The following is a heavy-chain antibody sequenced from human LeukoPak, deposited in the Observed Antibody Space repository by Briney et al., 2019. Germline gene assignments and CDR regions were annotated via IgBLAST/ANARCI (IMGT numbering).Heavy chain of an antibody. D-gene: IGHD7-27*01. CDR1: GYTLTKNH. Sequence: ASVKVSCKASGYTLTKNHLYWVRQAPGQGLEWMGWIDPKSGGTNFAQNFQGRLTMTRDTSINTAYMELTRPTSDDTTVYYCARELGINAFDVWGQGTMVTVSS. CDR3: ARELGINAFDV. J-gene: IGHJ3*01. V-gene: IGHV1-2*02. CDR2: IDPKSGGT.